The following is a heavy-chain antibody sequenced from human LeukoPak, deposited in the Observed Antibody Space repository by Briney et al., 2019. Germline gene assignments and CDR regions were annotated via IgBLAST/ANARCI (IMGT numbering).Heavy chain of an antibody. CDR1: GFTFSGSA. D-gene: IGHD5-24*01. CDR3: AKCDGYYLHYYFDI. CDR2: ISSSATST. J-gene: IGHJ2*01. Sequence: GGSLRLSCAASGFTFSGSAMHWVRQAPGTGLEWVSVISSSATSTYYADSVKGRFTISRDNSRNTLYLKMNSLRAEDTAVYYCAKCDGYYLHYYFDIWGRGTLVTVSA. V-gene: IGHV3-23*01.